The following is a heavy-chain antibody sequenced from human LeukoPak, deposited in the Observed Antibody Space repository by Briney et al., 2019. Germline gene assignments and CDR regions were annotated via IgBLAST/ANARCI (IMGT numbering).Heavy chain of an antibody. V-gene: IGHV3-30-3*01. Sequence: GGSPRLSCAASGFTFSSYAMHWVRQAPGKGLEWVAVISYDGSNKYYADSVKGRFTISRDNSKNTLYLQMNSLRAEDTAVYYCARVGSTVTTPYYYYGMDVWGQGTTVTVSS. CDR3: ARVGSTVTTPYYYYGMDV. CDR2: ISYDGSNK. CDR1: GFTFSSYA. D-gene: IGHD4-17*01. J-gene: IGHJ6*02.